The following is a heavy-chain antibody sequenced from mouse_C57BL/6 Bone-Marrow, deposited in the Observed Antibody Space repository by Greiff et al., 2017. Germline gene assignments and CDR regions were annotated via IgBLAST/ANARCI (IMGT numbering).Heavy chain of an antibody. Sequence: LVESGAELARPGASVKLSCKASGYTFTSYGISWVKQRTGQGLEWIGEIYPRSGNTYYNEKFKGKATLTADKSSSTGYMELRSLTSEDSAVYLCAGTGYYGSGKYYFDYWGKGTTLTGSS. CDR2: IYPRSGNT. D-gene: IGHD1-1*01. CDR3: AGTGYYGSGKYYFDY. CDR1: GYTFTSYG. V-gene: IGHV1-81*01. J-gene: IGHJ2*01.